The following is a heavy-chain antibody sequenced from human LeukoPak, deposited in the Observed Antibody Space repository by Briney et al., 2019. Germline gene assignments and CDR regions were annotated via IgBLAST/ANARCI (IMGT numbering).Heavy chain of an antibody. J-gene: IGHJ5*02. CDR3: ARDSLSYGDYFWFDP. CDR1: GFTFSSYW. D-gene: IGHD4-17*01. CDR2: IKQDGSEK. Sequence: GGSLRLSCAASGFTFSSYWMSWVRQAPGKGLEWVANIKQDGSEKYYVDSVKGRFTISRDNAKNSLYLQMNSLRAEDTAVYYCARDSLSYGDYFWFDPWGQGTLVTVSS. V-gene: IGHV3-7*01.